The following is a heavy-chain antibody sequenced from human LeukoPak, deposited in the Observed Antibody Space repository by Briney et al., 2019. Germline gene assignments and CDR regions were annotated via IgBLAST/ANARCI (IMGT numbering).Heavy chain of an antibody. Sequence: SETLSLTCTVFGGSISSGDYYWSWIRQPPGKGLEWIGYIYYSGSTYYNPSLKSRVTISVDTSKNQFSLKLSSVTAADTAVYYCARVGYSGYENLVFWFDPWGQGTLVTVSS. J-gene: IGHJ5*02. D-gene: IGHD5-12*01. CDR2: IYYSGST. V-gene: IGHV4-30-4*01. CDR1: GGSISSGDYY. CDR3: ARVGYSGYENLVFWFDP.